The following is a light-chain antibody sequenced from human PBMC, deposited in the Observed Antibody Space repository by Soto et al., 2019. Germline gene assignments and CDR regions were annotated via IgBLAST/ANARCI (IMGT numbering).Light chain of an antibody. CDR2: GAT. CDR3: QNCKSAVFT. V-gene: IGKV1-27*01. J-gene: IGKJ3*01. CDR1: QDINNY. Sequence: DIQMTQSPSSLSASVGDRVTITCRASQDINNYLAWYQQRPGKVPKLLIYGATTLQPGVPSRFSGSGSGTDFTLTSTSLQPEDVAPYYWQNCKSAVFTFGPGTKVDIK.